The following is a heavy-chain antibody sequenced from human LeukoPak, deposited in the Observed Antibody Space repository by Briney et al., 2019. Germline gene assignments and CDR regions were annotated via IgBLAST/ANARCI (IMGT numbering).Heavy chain of an antibody. CDR3: ARGLWDDRPKYNWFDP. CDR2: ISAYNGNT. D-gene: IGHD3-16*01. Sequence: GASVKVSCKASGYTFTNYGINWVRQAPGQGLEWMGWISAYNGNTNHAQKLQGRVTMTTDTSTSTAYMELRSLGSDDTAVYYCARGLWDDRPKYNWFDPWGQGTLVTVSS. CDR1: GYTFTNYG. V-gene: IGHV1-18*01. J-gene: IGHJ5*02.